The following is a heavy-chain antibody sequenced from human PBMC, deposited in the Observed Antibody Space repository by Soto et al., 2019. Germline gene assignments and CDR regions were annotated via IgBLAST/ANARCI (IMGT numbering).Heavy chain of an antibody. CDR1: GFSFRNYA. D-gene: IGHD6-13*01. CDR2: ITGYGDST. J-gene: IGHJ5*02. CDR3: ARDPLFYSSTWYPNWFGP. Sequence: DVQLLESGGGVEQPGGSLRLSCAASGFSFRNYAMSWVRQAPGRGLEWVSGITGYGDSTYYADSVKGRFTISRDNAQNTLYLQMNSLGAADTAVYYCARDPLFYSSTWYPNWFGPWGQGTLVTVSS. V-gene: IGHV3-23*01.